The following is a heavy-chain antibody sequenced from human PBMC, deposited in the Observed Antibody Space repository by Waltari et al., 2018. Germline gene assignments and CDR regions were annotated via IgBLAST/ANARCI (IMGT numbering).Heavy chain of an antibody. CDR3: AGARGAGAWFDP. CDR2: INAGNGNT. Sequence: QVQLVQSGAEVKKPGASVQVSCKASGYTFTSYAMHWVRQAPGQRLEWMGWINAGNGNTKYSQKFQGRVTITRDTSASTAYMELSSLRSEDTAVYYCAGARGAGAWFDPWGQGTLVTVSS. CDR1: GYTFTSYA. D-gene: IGHD3-10*01. J-gene: IGHJ5*02. V-gene: IGHV1-3*01.